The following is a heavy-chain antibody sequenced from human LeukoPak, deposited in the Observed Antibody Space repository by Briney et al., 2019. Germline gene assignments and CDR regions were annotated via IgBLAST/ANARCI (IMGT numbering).Heavy chain of an antibody. CDR2: IHHSGIT. CDR1: GGSISSYY. V-gene: IGHV4-59*08. CDR3: AGSGWSFDAFDF. D-gene: IGHD6-19*01. Sequence: SETQSLTCTVSGGSISSYYWSWIRQPPGKGLEWIGYIHHSGITNYSPSLKSRVTISVDTSKNRFSLSLSSLTAADTAVYFCAGSGWSFDAFDFWGQGTMVTVSS. J-gene: IGHJ3*01.